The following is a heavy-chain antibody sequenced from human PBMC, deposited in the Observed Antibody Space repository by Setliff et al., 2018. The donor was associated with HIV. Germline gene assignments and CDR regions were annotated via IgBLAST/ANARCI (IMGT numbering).Heavy chain of an antibody. CDR2: IFYTGNT. V-gene: IGHV4-39*01. CDR3: ARHSITLVVGVPERDDAFDI. Sequence: SETLSLTCTVSGGSISSSSYYWGWIRQPPGKGLEWIGNIFYTGNTYHNPSLKSRITISVDTSKNQFSLKLNSVTAADTAVYYCARHSITLVVGVPERDDAFDIWGQGTMVTVSS. CDR1: GGSISSSSYY. D-gene: IGHD3-22*01. J-gene: IGHJ3*02.